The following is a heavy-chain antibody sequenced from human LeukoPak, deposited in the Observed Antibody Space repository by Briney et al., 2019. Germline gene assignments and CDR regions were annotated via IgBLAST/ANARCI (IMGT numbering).Heavy chain of an antibody. Sequence: GGSLRLSCAASGFTFSSYAMHWVRQAPGKGLEWVAVISYDGSNKYYADSVKGRFTISRDNSKNTLYLQMNSLRAEDTAVYYCARDRPYFDYWGQGTLVTVSS. J-gene: IGHJ4*02. CDR1: GFTFSSYA. CDR2: ISYDGSNK. CDR3: ARDRPYFDY. V-gene: IGHV3-30-3*01.